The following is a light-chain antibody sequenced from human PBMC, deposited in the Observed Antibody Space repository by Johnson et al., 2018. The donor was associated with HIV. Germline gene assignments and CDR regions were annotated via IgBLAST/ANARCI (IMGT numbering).Light chain of an antibody. CDR1: SSNIGNNF. CDR2: DNN. CDR3: GTWDSSLRVGV. Sequence: QSVLTQPPSVSAAPGQKVTISCSGSSSNIGNNFVSWYQQLPGRAPKLLIYDNNKRPSGIPDRFSGYKSGTSATLGITGLQTGDEADYYCGTWDSSLRVGVFGTGTKVTVL. J-gene: IGLJ1*01. V-gene: IGLV1-51*01.